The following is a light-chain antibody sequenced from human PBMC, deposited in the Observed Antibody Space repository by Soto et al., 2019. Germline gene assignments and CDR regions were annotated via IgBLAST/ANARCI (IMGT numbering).Light chain of an antibody. J-gene: IGKJ2*01. CDR1: QSVSSSY. CDR2: GAS. V-gene: IGKV3-20*01. CDR3: QQYGSSPLYT. Sequence: EIVLTQSPGTLSLSPGERATLSCRASQSVSSSYLAWYQQKPGQAPRLLIYGASSRATGIPDRFSGSGSRTDFPLTISRLEPEDFAVYYCQQYGSSPLYTFGQGTKLEIK.